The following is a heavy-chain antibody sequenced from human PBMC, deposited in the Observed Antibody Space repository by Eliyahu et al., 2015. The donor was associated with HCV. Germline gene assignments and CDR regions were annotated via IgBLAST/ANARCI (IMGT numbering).Heavy chain of an antibody. CDR2: IDGDGTNT. CDR3: AREEWLRGLL. J-gene: IGHJ4*02. CDR1: GLTLSAYW. Sequence: GSLRLSCAASGLTLSAYWMHWVRQGPGKGLVWVSHIDGDGTNTNYADSVKGRFTVSRDNAKNTLYLQMSSLRPEDTGVYYCAREEWLRGLLWGRGTLVTVSS. D-gene: IGHD5-12*01. V-gene: IGHV3-74*01.